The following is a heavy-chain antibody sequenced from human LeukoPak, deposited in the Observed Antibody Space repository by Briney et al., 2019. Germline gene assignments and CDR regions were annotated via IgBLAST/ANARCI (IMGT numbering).Heavy chain of an antibody. D-gene: IGHD6-13*01. CDR1: GYTFTSYA. J-gene: IGHJ6*02. Sequence: SVKVSCKASGYTFTSYAMNWVRQAPGQGLEWMGWINTNTGNPTYAQGFTGRFVFSLDTSVSTAYLQISSLKAEDTAVYYCARVEDSSSWSGYYYYGMDVWGQGTTVTVSS. CDR3: ARVEDSSSWSGYYYYGMDV. V-gene: IGHV7-4-1*02. CDR2: INTNTGNP.